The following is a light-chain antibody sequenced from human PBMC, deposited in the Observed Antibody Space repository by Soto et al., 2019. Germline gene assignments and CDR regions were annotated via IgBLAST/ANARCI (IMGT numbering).Light chain of an antibody. J-gene: IGLJ1*01. CDR2: EDT. V-gene: IGLV2-14*02. Sequence: HSVLTQPASLSGSSGQSITISGTGTSSDVGNYNLVSWYLHHPGKAPKLLIYEDTKRPSGVSNRFSGSKSGNTASLTISGLQAEDEADYYCSSKTSSRTPFVFGTGTKV. CDR3: SSKTSSRTPFV. CDR1: SSDVGNYNL.